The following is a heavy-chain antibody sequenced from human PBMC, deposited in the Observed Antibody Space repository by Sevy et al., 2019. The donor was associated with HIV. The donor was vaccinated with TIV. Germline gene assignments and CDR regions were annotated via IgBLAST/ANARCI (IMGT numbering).Heavy chain of an antibody. V-gene: IGHV3-49*04. J-gene: IGHJ4*02. CDR3: KRWKEAQSIFDY. Sequence: GSLRLSCTASGFTFGDYCMSWVRQAPGKGLEWVAFLKSDVYGGTVDHAASVRGRFVISRNDAKTIAYLQMNDLKTEDTVVYYCKRWKEAQSIFDYWGQGAMVTVSS. CDR2: LKSDVYGGTV. D-gene: IGHD1-1*01. CDR1: GFTFGDYC.